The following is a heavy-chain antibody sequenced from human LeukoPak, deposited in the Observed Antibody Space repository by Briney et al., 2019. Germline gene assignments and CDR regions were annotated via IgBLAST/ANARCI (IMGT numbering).Heavy chain of an antibody. D-gene: IGHD3-10*01. CDR2: ISPGGGDT. CDR1: GFTFRTYA. J-gene: IGHJ4*02. Sequence: GGSLRLSCAASGFTFRTYAMSWVRQAPGKGLEWVSAISPGGGDTYSADAGRGRFTISRDNSKNTLFLQMNSLRVEDTAVYYCAKRGGYETMAAFDYWGQGTLVTVSS. V-gene: IGHV3-23*01. CDR3: AKRGGYETMAAFDY.